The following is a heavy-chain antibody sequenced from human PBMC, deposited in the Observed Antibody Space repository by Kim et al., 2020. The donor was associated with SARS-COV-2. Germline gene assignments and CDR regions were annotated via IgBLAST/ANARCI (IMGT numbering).Heavy chain of an antibody. CDR1: GGSVSSGSHY. V-gene: IGHV4-61*01. D-gene: IGHD6-13*01. J-gene: IGHJ6*02. CDR3: ARDSAAAGNDYYYYGMDV. CDR2: IYYSGST. Sequence: SETLSLTCTVSGGSVSSGSHYWSWIRQPPGKGLEWIGHIYYSGSTNYNSSLQSRVTISVDTSKNQLSLKLRSVTAADTAVYYCARDSAAAGNDYYYYGMDVWGQGTTVTVSS.